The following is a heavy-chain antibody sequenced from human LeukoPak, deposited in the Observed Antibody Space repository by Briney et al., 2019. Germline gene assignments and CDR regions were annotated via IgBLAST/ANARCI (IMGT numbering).Heavy chain of an antibody. CDR1: GGSISNYY. Sequence: SETLSLTCTVSGGSISNYYWSWIRQPPGKGLEWIGSIYYSGSTNYNPSLKSRVTISVDTSKNQFSLQLSSVTAADTAVYYCAGGYFYGSTYYYMDVWGKGTTVTISS. J-gene: IGHJ6*03. CDR2: IYYSGST. CDR3: AGGYFYGSTYYYMDV. V-gene: IGHV4-59*01. D-gene: IGHD5-18*01.